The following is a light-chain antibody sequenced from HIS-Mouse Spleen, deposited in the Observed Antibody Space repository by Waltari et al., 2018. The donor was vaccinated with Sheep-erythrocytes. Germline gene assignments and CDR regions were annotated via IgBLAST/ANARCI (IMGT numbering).Light chain of an antibody. J-gene: IGKJ4*01. Sequence: AIQLTQSPSSLSASVGDRVTIPCRASQGISSALAWYQQKPGKAPEPLIYDASSLESGVPSRFSGSGSGTDFTLTISSLQPEDFATYYCQQFNSYPLTFGGGTKVEIK. V-gene: IGKV1-13*02. CDR3: QQFNSYPLT. CDR2: DAS. CDR1: QGISSA.